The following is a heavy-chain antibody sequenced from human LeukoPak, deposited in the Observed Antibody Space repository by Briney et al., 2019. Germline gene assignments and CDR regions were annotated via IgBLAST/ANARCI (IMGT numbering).Heavy chain of an antibody. Sequence: SQTLSLTCAISGDSVSSNSAAWNWIRQSPSRGLEWLGRTYYRSKWYNDYAVSVKSRITINPDTSKNQFSLQLNSVTPEDTAVYYCARDLEYSSGWTIYYYGMDVWGQGTTVTVSS. V-gene: IGHV6-1*01. CDR3: ARDLEYSSGWTIYYYGMDV. J-gene: IGHJ6*02. CDR1: GDSVSSNSAA. D-gene: IGHD6-19*01. CDR2: TYYRSKWYN.